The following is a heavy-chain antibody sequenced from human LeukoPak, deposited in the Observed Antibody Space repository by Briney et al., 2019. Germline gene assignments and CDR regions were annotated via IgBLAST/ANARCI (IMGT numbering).Heavy chain of an antibody. CDR1: GFTFSDYY. Sequence: GGSLRLSCAASGFTFSDYYMSWIRQAPGKGLVWGSYISSSGSTIYYADSVKGRFTISRDNAKNSLYLQMNSLRAEDTAVYYCARDGPSGSYIHSHYWGQGTLVTVSS. CDR3: ARDGPSGSYIHSHY. J-gene: IGHJ4*02. V-gene: IGHV3-11*01. D-gene: IGHD1-26*01. CDR2: ISSSGSTI.